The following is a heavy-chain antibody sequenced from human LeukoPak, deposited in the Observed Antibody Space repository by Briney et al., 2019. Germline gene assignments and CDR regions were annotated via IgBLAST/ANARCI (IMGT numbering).Heavy chain of an antibody. Sequence: ASVKVPRNASGYTFTTYDLNWVGQATGQGPEWMGWMNPNTGDAGCAQKVQGKLDHTRSSPILTAYMEISSLRSEDTAIYYCVRAAQEGRDAVTGTQMGNWFDSWGQGTLVTVSS. V-gene: IGHV1-8*01. J-gene: IGHJ5*01. D-gene: IGHD2-21*02. CDR2: MNPNTGDA. CDR1: GYTFTTYD. CDR3: VRAAQEGRDAVTGTQMGNWFDS.